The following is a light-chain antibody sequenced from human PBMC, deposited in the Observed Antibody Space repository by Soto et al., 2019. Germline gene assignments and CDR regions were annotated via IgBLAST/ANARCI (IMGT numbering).Light chain of an antibody. CDR1: QSVSTNY. Sequence: EIVLTQSPGTLSLSPGDRATLSCRASQSVSTNYLAWYQQKLGQAPRLLIYGASSRATGIPDRFSGNGSGTDFTLPISRLEPADFAVYYCHPYGSTPFTFGPGTTVDIK. J-gene: IGKJ3*01. CDR2: GAS. CDR3: HPYGSTPFT. V-gene: IGKV3-20*01.